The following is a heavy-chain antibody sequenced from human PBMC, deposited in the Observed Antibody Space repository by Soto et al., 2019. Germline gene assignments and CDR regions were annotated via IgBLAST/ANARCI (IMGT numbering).Heavy chain of an antibody. V-gene: IGHV3-23*01. D-gene: IGHD1-7*01. CDR2: VRGSGQSP. CDR1: GFAFSGSV. Sequence: EVQVSESGGGLKQPGGSLRLSCEASGFAFSGSVMGWVRQAPGKGLEWVSSVRGSGQSPFYARSVKGRFTISRDNPKNMLFLQMNDLSVEDTAVYYCAKMMGGTHSFDQWGQGTLVTVSS. CDR3: AKMMGGTHSFDQ. J-gene: IGHJ4*02.